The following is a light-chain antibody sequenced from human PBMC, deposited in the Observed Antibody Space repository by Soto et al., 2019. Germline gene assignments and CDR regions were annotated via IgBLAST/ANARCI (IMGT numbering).Light chain of an antibody. CDR2: DVS. Sequence: QSALTQPPSVSGSPGQSVAISCTGTSSDVGSYNRVSWYQQPPGTAPKLMIFDVSNRPSGVSDRFSGSKSGNTASLTISGLQAEDEAYYYCSSYTTSSTYVFGTGTKLTVL. V-gene: IGLV2-18*02. CDR3: SSYTTSSTYV. CDR1: SSDVGSYNR. J-gene: IGLJ1*01.